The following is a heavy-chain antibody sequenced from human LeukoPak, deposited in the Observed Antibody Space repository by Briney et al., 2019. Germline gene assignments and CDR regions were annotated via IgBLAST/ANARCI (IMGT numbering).Heavy chain of an antibody. Sequence: GGSLRLSCAASGFTFSNYWMSWVRQAPGKGLEWVANIKQGGSEKYYVDSVKGRFTISRDNAKNALYLQMDSLRVEDTAVYYCARTVRGIVMPQNAFDIWGQGTKVTVSS. J-gene: IGHJ3*02. CDR3: ARTVRGIVMPQNAFDI. D-gene: IGHD3-22*01. V-gene: IGHV3-7*01. CDR1: GFTFSNYW. CDR2: IKQGGSEK.